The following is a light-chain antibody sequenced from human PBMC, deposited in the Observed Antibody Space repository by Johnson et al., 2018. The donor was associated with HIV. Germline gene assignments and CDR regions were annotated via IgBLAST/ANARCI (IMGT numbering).Light chain of an antibody. Sequence: QSVLTQPPSVSAAPGQKVTISCSGTSSNIGNHYVSWYQLLPGTAPKLLIYDNNQRPTGIPDRFVVSKSGTSATLGINGLQTGDEADYDCGTWDSSLSTYVFGSGTKVTVL. J-gene: IGLJ1*01. CDR1: SSNIGNHY. CDR3: GTWDSSLSTYV. CDR2: DNN. V-gene: IGLV1-51*01.